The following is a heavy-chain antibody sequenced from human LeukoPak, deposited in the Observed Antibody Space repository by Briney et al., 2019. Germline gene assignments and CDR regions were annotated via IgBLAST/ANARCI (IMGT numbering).Heavy chain of an antibody. Sequence: GASVKVSCKASGYTFTGYYMHWVRQAPGQGLEWMGWINPNSGGTNYAQKFQGRVTMTRDTSISTAYMELSRLRSDDTAVYYCARDCFTSSGGSCYSDYWGQGTLVTVSS. CDR2: INPNSGGT. V-gene: IGHV1-2*02. CDR1: GYTFTGYY. J-gene: IGHJ4*02. D-gene: IGHD2-15*01. CDR3: ARDCFTSSGGSCYSDY.